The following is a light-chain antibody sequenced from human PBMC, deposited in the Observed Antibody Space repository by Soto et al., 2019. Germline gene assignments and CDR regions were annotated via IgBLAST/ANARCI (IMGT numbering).Light chain of an antibody. J-gene: IGKJ2*01. CDR1: QEVSSSS. CDR3: HQYGSSPYT. Sequence: EIVLTQSPGSLSLSPGERATLSCRASQEVSSSSLAWYQQKPGQAPRLLIYAASNRAAGIPDRFSGSASGADLTLSISRLEPEDFAVYYCHQYGSSPYTFGQGTKLEI. V-gene: IGKV3-20*01. CDR2: AAS.